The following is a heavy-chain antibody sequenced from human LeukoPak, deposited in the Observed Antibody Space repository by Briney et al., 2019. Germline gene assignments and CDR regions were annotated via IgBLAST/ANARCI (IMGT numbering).Heavy chain of an antibody. CDR3: ARGGQRLVEEYLQH. D-gene: IGHD6-13*01. CDR2: ISYDGRNK. Sequence: GGSLRLSCAASGFTFSSYAIHWVRQAPGKGLEWVAVISYDGRNKYYADSVKGRFTISRDNSKNTLYLQMNSLRAEDTAVYYCARGGQRLVEEYLQHWGQGTLVTVSS. V-gene: IGHV3-30*04. J-gene: IGHJ1*01. CDR1: GFTFSSYA.